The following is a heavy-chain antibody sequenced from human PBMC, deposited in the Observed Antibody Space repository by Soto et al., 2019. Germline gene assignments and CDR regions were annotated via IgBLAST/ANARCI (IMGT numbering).Heavy chain of an antibody. CDR2: ISGSGGST. D-gene: IGHD3-22*01. CDR3: AKVQYYCDSSGYYPNDAFDI. V-gene: IGHV3-23*01. J-gene: IGHJ3*02. CDR1: GFTFSSYA. Sequence: PGGSLRLSCAASGFTFSSYAMSWVRQAPGKGLEWVSAISGSGGSTYYADSVKGRFTISRDNSKNTLYLQMNSLRAEDTAVYYCAKVQYYCDSSGYYPNDAFDIWGQGTMVTVSS.